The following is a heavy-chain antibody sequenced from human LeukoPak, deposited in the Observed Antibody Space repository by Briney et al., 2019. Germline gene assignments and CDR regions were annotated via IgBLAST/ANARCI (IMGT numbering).Heavy chain of an antibody. Sequence: PSETLSLTCTVSGGSISSYYWSWIRQPPGKGLEWIGYIYYSGSTNYNPSLKSRVTISVDTSKNQFSLKLSSVTAADTAVYYCASIGVYDGGNEDWYFDLWGRGTLVTVSS. CDR1: GGSISSYY. D-gene: IGHD4-23*01. CDR2: IYYSGST. CDR3: ASIGVYDGGNEDWYFDL. V-gene: IGHV4-59*01. J-gene: IGHJ2*01.